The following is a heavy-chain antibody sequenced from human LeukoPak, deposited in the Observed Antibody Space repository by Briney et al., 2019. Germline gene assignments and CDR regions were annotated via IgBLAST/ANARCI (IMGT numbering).Heavy chain of an antibody. V-gene: IGHV3-53*01. CDR1: GFTVSSNY. CDR3: ASRESYYYGSGTDY. CDR2: IYSGGST. Sequence: GGSLRLSCAASGFTVSSNYMSWVRQAPGKGLEWVSVIYSGGSTYYADSVKGRFTISRDNSKNTLYLQMNSLRAEDTAVYYCASRESYYYGSGTDYWGQGTLVTVSS. D-gene: IGHD3-10*01. J-gene: IGHJ4*02.